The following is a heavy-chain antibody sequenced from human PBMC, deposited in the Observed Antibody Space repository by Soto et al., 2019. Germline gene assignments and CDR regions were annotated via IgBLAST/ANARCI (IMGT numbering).Heavy chain of an antibody. J-gene: IGHJ5*02. CDR2: IYYSGST. D-gene: IGHD3-22*01. V-gene: IGHV4-39*01. CDR1: GGSISSSSYY. Sequence: SETLSLTCTVSGGSISSSSYYWGWIRQPPGKGLEWIGSIYYSGSTYYNPSLKSRVTISVDTSKNQFSLKLSSVTAADTAVYYCARHGDYYDSSGSRFDPWGQGTLVTVSS. CDR3: ARHGDYYDSSGSRFDP.